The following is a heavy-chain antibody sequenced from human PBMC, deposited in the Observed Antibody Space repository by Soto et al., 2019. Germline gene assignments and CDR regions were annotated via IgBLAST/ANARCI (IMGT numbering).Heavy chain of an antibody. CDR3: ARGGSVYDFWSGYLG. J-gene: IGHJ4*02. D-gene: IGHD3-3*01. CDR1: GGSXSSYX. CDR2: IYYSGST. Sequence: PSETLSLTCTVSGGSXSSYXXSXXRXXXGKVLEWIGYIYYSGSTNYNPSLKSRVTISVDTSKNQFSLKLSSVTAADTAVYYCARGGSVYDFWSGYLGWGQGTLVTVSS. V-gene: IGHV4-59*01.